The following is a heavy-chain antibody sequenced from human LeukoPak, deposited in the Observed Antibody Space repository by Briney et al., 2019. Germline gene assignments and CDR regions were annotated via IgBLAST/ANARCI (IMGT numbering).Heavy chain of an antibody. CDR3: ARRWVYDKRAFDA. CDR2: IYYTGTT. Sequence: SETLSLTCTVSGGSISGTYYWGWIRQPPGKGLEWIGYIYYTGTTDSNPSLKSRVTISLDTSKNQFSLNLSSVTAADTAVYYCARRWVYDKRAFDAWGQGTMVTVSS. D-gene: IGHD3-16*01. CDR1: GGSISGTYY. J-gene: IGHJ3*01. V-gene: IGHV4-59*08.